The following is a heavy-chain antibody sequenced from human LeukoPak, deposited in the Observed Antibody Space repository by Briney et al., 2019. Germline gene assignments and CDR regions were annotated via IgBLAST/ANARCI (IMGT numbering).Heavy chain of an antibody. CDR2: INPNSGGT. V-gene: IGHV1-2*02. D-gene: IGHD6-13*01. J-gene: IGHJ4*02. CDR1: GYTFTGYN. CDR3: ARYLSSSWYSVDY. Sequence: ASVMVSCTASGYTFTGYNMHWVRQAPGQGLEWMGWINPNSGGTNHAQKFQGRVTMTRDTSISTAYMELSGLRSDDTAVYYCARYLSSSWYSVDYWGQGTLVTVSS.